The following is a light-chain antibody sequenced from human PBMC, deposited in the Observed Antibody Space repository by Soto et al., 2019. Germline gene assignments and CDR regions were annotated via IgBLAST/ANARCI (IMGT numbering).Light chain of an antibody. CDR1: RGVSANY. J-gene: IGKJ1*01. CDR2: GAS. Sequence: ENLLTQSPGTLSLSPGEGATLSCRASRGVSANYLAWYQQKPGQAPTLLIYGASIRAAGIPDRFSGSGSGTDFTRTIRRLEPDDFAVYYCQQYGISPRTFGQGTKVEIK. CDR3: QQYGISPRT. V-gene: IGKV3-20*01.